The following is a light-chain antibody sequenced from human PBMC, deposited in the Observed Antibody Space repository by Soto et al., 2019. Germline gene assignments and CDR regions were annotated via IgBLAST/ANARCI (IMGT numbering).Light chain of an antibody. CDR3: QQRHNWPIT. CDR2: WAS. CDR1: QSVLYSSNNKNY. J-gene: IGKJ5*01. Sequence: DIVMTQSPDSLAVSLGERATINCKSSQSVLYSSNNKNYLAWYQQKPGQPPRLLIYWASTRESGVPDRFSGSGSGTDFILTISSLDPEDFGVYFCQQRHNWPITFGQGTRLDIK. V-gene: IGKV4-1*01.